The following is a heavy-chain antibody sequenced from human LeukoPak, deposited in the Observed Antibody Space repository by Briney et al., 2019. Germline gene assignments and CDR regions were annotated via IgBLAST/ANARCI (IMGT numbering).Heavy chain of an antibody. CDR2: ISSSGSTI. J-gene: IGHJ3*02. CDR3: ARDSYYYDSSRYRVDAFDI. V-gene: IGHV3-11*01. D-gene: IGHD3-22*01. CDR1: GFTFSDYY. Sequence: PGGSLRLSCAASGFTFSDYYMSWIRQAPGKGLEWVSYISSSGSTIYYADSVKGRFTISRDNAKNSLYLQMNSLRAEDTAVYYCARDSYYYDSSRYRVDAFDIWGQGTMVTVSS.